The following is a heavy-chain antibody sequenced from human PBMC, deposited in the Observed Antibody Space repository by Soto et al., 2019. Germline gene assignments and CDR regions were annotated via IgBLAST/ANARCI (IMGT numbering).Heavy chain of an antibody. J-gene: IGHJ5*02. D-gene: IGHD6-19*01. Sequence: GGSLRLSCAASGFTFDDYAMHWVRQAPGKGLEWVSGISWNSGSIGYADSVKGRFTISRDNAKNSLYLQMNSLRAEDTALYYCAKATAVAGTFFDPWGQGTLVTVSS. CDR2: ISWNSGSI. CDR1: GFTFDDYA. CDR3: AKATAVAGTFFDP. V-gene: IGHV3-9*01.